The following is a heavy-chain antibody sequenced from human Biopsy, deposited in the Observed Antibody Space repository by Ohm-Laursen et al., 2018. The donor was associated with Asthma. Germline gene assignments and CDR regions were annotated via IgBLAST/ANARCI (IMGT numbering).Heavy chain of an antibody. Sequence: SLRLSCAASGFTFSSYAMSWVRQAPGKGLEWVSAISGSGGSTYYADSVKGRFTIPRDNSKNTLYLQMNSLRAEDTAVYYCAKDKRYSGSYFDYWGQGTLVTVSS. CDR1: GFTFSSYA. CDR3: AKDKRYSGSYFDY. J-gene: IGHJ4*02. V-gene: IGHV3-23*01. CDR2: ISGSGGST. D-gene: IGHD1-26*01.